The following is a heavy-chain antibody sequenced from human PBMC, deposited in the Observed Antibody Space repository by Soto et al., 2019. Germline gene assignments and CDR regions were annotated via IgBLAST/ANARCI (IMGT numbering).Heavy chain of an antibody. D-gene: IGHD1-26*01. CDR3: ARVATGSYNWFDP. V-gene: IGHV3-74*01. CDR1: GFTFDYYC. Sequence: PGGSLRLSCSASGFTFDYYCMHWVRQAPGKGLVWVSRINTDGSRTNYADSVKGRFTISRDNAKNTLYLQMNSLRAEDTAVYYCARVATGSYNWFDPWGQGTQVTVSS. J-gene: IGHJ5*02. CDR2: INTDGSRT.